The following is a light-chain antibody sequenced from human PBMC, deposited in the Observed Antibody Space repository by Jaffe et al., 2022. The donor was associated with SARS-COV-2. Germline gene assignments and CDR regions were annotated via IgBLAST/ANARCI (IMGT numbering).Light chain of an antibody. J-gene: IGKJ3*01. CDR2: STS. CDR1: QDIRGY. Sequence: DVQVTQSPSSVSASVGDRVIITCRASQDIRGYLHWYHQKPGKAPKLLIYSTSTLQGGVPSRFRGSGSGTEFTLTITNLQPEDFATYFCQQSYSTPFTFGPGTTVDLK. V-gene: IGKV1-39*01. CDR3: QQSYSTPFT.